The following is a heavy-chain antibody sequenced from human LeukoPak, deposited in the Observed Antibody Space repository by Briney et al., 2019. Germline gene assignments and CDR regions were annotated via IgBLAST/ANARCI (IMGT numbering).Heavy chain of an antibody. J-gene: IGHJ4*02. CDR3: ASTSSIAARRGSYLDY. D-gene: IGHD6-6*01. V-gene: IGHV4-61*02. Sequence: SETLSLTCTVSGGSISSGSYYWSWIRQPAGKGLEWIGRIYTSGSTNYNPSLKSRVTISVDTSKNQFSLKLSSVTAADTAVYYCASTSSIAARRGSYLDYWGQGTLVTVSS. CDR2: IYTSGST. CDR1: GGSISSGSYY.